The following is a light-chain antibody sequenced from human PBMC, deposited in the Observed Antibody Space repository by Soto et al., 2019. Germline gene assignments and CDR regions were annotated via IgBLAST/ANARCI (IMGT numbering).Light chain of an antibody. CDR3: HHRINWF. Sequence: IVWTHSPATLSFSRGEIATLSCRAIQSVSIYLAWYQQKPGQAPRLLIYDAFNRASGIPARFSGSGSVTDFTLTISSLEHEDFAVYYCHHRINWFFGQGTRLEI. CDR1: QSVSIY. CDR2: DAF. J-gene: IGKJ5*01. V-gene: IGKV3-11*01.